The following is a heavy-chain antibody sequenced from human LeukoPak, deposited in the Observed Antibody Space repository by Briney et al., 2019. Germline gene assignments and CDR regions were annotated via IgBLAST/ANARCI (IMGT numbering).Heavy chain of an antibody. D-gene: IGHD2-21*02. CDR1: GDSISSHY. V-gene: IGHV4-59*11. CDR3: ARAYCGGDCYSEYYYYYYMDV. CDR2: IYYSGST. J-gene: IGHJ6*03. Sequence: PSETLSLTCTVSGDSISSHYWSWIRQPPGKGLEWIGYIYYSGSTNYNPSLKSRVTISVDTSKNQFSLKLSSVTAADTAVYYCARAYCGGDCYSEYYYYYYMDVWGKGTTVTVSS.